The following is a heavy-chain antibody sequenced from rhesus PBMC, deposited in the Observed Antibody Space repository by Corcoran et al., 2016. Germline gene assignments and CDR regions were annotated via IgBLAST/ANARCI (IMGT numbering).Heavy chain of an antibody. CDR1: GASISSNY. CDR3: ASLGYYDLNPFDY. Sequence: QVQLQESGPGLVKPSETLPLTCAVSGASISSNYWSWIRQPPGKGLEGFGYIYGGGGSNRYNPTLKSRVTISKDQSKNQFSLKLSSVTAADTAVYYCASLGYYDLNPFDYWGQGVLVTVSS. J-gene: IGHJ4*01. V-gene: IGHV4S6*01. D-gene: IGHD3-9*01. CDR2: IYGGGGSN.